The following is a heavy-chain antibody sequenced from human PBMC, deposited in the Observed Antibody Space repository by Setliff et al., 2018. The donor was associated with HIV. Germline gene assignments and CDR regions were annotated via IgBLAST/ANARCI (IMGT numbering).Heavy chain of an antibody. CDR1: GFTFSDYY. CDR2: VRPYNADK. CDR3: ARDRAYWSSGRCYRPLVYYFYYMDV. D-gene: IGHD2-15*01. V-gene: IGHV1-2*02. Sequence: GASVKVSCKASGFTFSDYYMHWVRQAPGQGLEWMGWVRPYNADKNYAQKFQGRVTMTSDTSISTAYLELSGLTSDDTAIYYCARDRAYWSSGRCYRPLVYYFYYMDVWGKGTTVTVSS. J-gene: IGHJ6*03.